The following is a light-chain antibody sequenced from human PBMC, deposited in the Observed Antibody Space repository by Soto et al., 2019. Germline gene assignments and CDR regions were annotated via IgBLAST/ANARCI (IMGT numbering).Light chain of an antibody. CDR1: QSVTRN. Sequence: EIVLTQSPVILSVSPGESATLSCRASQSVTRNLAWYQQIPGQAPRLLVYHASVRATGIPARFSGSGSGTEFSLTISNLQSEEFAVYFCQQYNDWPPITFGQGTRLEIK. V-gene: IGKV3-15*01. CDR2: HAS. CDR3: QQYNDWPPIT. J-gene: IGKJ5*01.